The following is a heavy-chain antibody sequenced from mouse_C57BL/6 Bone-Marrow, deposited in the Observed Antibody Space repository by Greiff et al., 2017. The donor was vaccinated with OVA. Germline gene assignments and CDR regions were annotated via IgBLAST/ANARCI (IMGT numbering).Heavy chain of an antibody. CDR1: GYTFTNYW. D-gene: IGHD1-1*01. CDR3: AHYGSRLYLHY. CDR2: IAPSDSYI. Sequence: VQLQQPGAELVRPGTSVKLSCKASGYTFTNYWMHWVKQRPGQGLEWIGVIAPSDSYINYNQKFKSRATLTVDTSSSTAYMHLSSLTSEDSAVYYCAHYGSRLYLHYWGQGTSLTVSS. V-gene: IGHV1-59*01. J-gene: IGHJ2*02.